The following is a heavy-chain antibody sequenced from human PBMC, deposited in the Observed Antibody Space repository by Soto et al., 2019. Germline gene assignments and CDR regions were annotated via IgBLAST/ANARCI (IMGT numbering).Heavy chain of an antibody. CDR3: AKIDHYDFWSGYHTYFDY. CDR1: GFPFSSYV. Sequence: EVQLLESGGGLVQRGGSLRLSCAASGFPFSSYVMSWVRQAPGKGLEWVSGISGGGSNTFYADYVKGRFTISRDNSKNTLLLQMNSLGAEDTAVYYCAKIDHYDFWSGYHTYFDYWGQGALVTVSS. D-gene: IGHD3-3*01. V-gene: IGHV3-23*01. CDR2: ISGGGSNT. J-gene: IGHJ4*02.